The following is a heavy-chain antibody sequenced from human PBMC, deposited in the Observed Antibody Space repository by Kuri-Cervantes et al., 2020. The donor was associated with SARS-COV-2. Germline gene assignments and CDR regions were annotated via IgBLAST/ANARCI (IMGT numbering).Heavy chain of an antibody. J-gene: IGHJ5*02. CDR3: ARGFDP. CDR2: ISYSGST. Sequence: SETLSLTCSVSGGSISSYYWSWIRQPPGKGLEWIGYISYSGSTNCNPSLKSRVTISVDTSKSQFSLKLSTVTAADTGVYYCARGFDPWGQGTLVTVSS. V-gene: IGHV4-59*01. CDR1: GGSISSYY.